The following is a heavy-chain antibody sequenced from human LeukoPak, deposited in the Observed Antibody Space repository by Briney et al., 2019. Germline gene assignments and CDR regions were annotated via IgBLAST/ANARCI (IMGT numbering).Heavy chain of an antibody. CDR3: VRYLAYDSSGSYHGYFDF. D-gene: IGHD3-22*01. Sequence: GGSLRLSCAASGFTFSSYAMHWVRQAPGTGLEWVSIIYSAGTTYYGDSVKGRFTISRDNSKNTLYLQMNSLRVEDTAVYFCVRYLAYDSSGSYHGYFDFWGQGTVVTVSS. CDR1: GFTFSSYA. CDR2: IYSAGTT. V-gene: IGHV3-53*01. J-gene: IGHJ4*02.